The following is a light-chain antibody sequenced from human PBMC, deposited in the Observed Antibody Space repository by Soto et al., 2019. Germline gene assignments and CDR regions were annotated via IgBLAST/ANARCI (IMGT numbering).Light chain of an antibody. CDR3: QQYSSSTPIT. J-gene: IGKJ5*01. V-gene: IGKV3-20*01. Sequence: EIVLTQSPGTLSLSPGERATLSCRASQSVSSTSLAWYQQKPGQAPRVLIYGASSRATGIPDRFSGSVSGTDFTLTINSLEPEDFAVYYCQQYSSSTPITFGQGTRLEIK. CDR2: GAS. CDR1: QSVSSTS.